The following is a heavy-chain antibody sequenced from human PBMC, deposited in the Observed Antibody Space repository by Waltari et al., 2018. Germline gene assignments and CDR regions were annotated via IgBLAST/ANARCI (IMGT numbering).Heavy chain of an antibody. V-gene: IGHV3-21*01. CDR3: TRARSGSFSTLFEH. D-gene: IGHD1-26*01. CDR2: SSSDRSYI. Sequence: DVQLVESGGGLVRPGGSLRLSCAASGFGFSNYTMDWVRQAPGKGLEWVAFSSSDRSYIYYADSVKGRFTISRDNAKNSLYLQMNSLRAEDTAVYYCTRARSGSFSTLFEHWGQGTVVTVSS. J-gene: IGHJ4*02. CDR1: GFGFSNYT.